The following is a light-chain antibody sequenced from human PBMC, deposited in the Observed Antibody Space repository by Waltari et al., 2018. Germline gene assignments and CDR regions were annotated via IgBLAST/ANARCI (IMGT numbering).Light chain of an antibody. CDR2: WAS. V-gene: IGKV4-1*01. CDR1: QTVLYSSTNKNY. CDR3: QTYDNSLSGWV. Sequence: DIVMTQSPDSLAVSLGERATITCKSSQTVLYSSTNKNYLVWYQQKPGQPPKLLILWASTRGTWVPDRFSGSKSYTSASLAITGLQAEDEADYYCQTYDNSLSGWVFGGGTK. J-gene: IGKJ4*01.